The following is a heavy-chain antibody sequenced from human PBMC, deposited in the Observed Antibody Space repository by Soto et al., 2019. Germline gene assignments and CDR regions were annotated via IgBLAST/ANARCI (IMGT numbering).Heavy chain of an antibody. J-gene: IGHJ4*02. V-gene: IGHV3-33*06. D-gene: IGHD2-21*02. Sequence: QVQLVESGGGVVQPGRSLRLSCAASGFTFSTYGIHWVRQAPGKGLEWLAVIWYDGSKKYYADSVQGRFTISRDNSKNTGYLQMNSLRAEDTAVYYCVKDHCGGDCYSNPYFDYWGQGTLVTVS. CDR2: IWYDGSKK. CDR1: GFTFSTYG. CDR3: VKDHCGGDCYSNPYFDY.